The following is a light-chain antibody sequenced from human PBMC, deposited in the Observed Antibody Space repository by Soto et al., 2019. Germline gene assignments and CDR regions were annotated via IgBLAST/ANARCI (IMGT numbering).Light chain of an antibody. Sequence: EIVLTQSPGTLSLSPGERATLSCRASQSVSSSYLAWYQQKPGQAPRLLIYGASSRATGIPDRFSGSGSGTDFTLSISRLEPEDFAGYYCQQYGSSPPYTFGQGPRLEIK. J-gene: IGKJ2*01. V-gene: IGKV3-20*01. CDR2: GAS. CDR1: QSVSSSY. CDR3: QQYGSSPPYT.